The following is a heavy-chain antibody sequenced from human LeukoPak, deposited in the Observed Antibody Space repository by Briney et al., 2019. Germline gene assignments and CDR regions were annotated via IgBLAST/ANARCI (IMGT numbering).Heavy chain of an antibody. CDR1: GYTLISYV. D-gene: IGHD3-10*01. J-gene: IGHJ4*02. CDR3: ASNYYGSGSPLV. CDR2: INAGNGNT. V-gene: IGHV1-3*01. Sequence: ASVKDSRKASGYTLISYVMYWVRPAPGQRLEWMGWINAGNGNTKYSQKFQGRVTITRDTSASTAYMELSSLRSEDTAVYYCASNYYGSGSPLVWGQGTLVTVSS.